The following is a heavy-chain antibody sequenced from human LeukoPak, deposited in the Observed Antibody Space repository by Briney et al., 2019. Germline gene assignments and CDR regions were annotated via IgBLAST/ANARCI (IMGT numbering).Heavy chain of an antibody. D-gene: IGHD6-13*01. CDR1: GGSISSYY. J-gene: IGHJ4*02. Sequence: PSETLSLTCTVSGGSISSYYWSWIRQPPGKGLEWIGYIYYSGSTNYNPPLKSRVTISVDTSKNQFSLKLSSVTAADTAVYYCARASSWQYFDYWGQGTLVTVSS. CDR2: IYYSGST. CDR3: ARASSWQYFDY. V-gene: IGHV4-59*01.